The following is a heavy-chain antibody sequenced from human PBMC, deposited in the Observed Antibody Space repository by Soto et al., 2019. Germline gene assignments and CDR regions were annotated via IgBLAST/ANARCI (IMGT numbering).Heavy chain of an antibody. CDR2: ISHSGCT. D-gene: IGHD1-1*01. CDR3: ARGNQLDS. J-gene: IGHJ4*02. V-gene: IGHV4-34*01. CDR1: GGSFSDYF. Sequence: QVRLQQWGAGLLKPSETLSLTCAVYGGSFSDYFWSWVRQPPGKGLEWIGEISHSGCTTYNPSLKGRVTMSVDTSKNQFSLKVSSVTAADTAVYYCARGNQLDSWGRGTLVTVSS.